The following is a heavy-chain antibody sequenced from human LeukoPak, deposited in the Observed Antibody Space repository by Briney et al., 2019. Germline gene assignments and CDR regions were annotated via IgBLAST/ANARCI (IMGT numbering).Heavy chain of an antibody. D-gene: IGHD3-10*02. CDR2: INPNSGGT. Sequence: GASVKLSCKASGYTFTGYYMHWVRQAPAQGLEWMGWINPNSGGTNYAQKFQGRVTMTRDTPISTAYMERSRLRFEDTGVCYCAREFPLYFYVPWGQGTLVTVSS. CDR1: GYTFTGYY. CDR3: AREFPLYFYVP. V-gene: IGHV1-2*02. J-gene: IGHJ5*02.